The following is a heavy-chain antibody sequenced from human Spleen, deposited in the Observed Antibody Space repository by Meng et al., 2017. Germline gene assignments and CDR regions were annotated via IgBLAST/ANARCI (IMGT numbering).Heavy chain of an antibody. V-gene: IGHV4-59*01. CDR1: GGSISSYY. CDR2: IYYSGST. Sequence: GSLRLSCTVSGGSISSYYWNWIRQPPGKGLEWIGYIYYSGSTNYNPSLKSRVTISVDTSKNQFSLKLSSVTAADTAVYYGARAPVLRTMVRGDDMDVWGQGTTVTVSS. D-gene: IGHD3-10*01. J-gene: IGHJ6*02. CDR3: ARAPVLRTMVRGDDMDV.